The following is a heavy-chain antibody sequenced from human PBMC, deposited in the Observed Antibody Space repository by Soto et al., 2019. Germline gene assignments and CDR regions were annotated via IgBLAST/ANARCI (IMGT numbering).Heavy chain of an antibody. J-gene: IGHJ6*02. V-gene: IGHV3-48*02. D-gene: IGHD3-9*01. Sequence: GGSLRLSCAASGFTFSSYSMNWVRQAPGKGLEWVSYISSSSSTIYYADSVKGRFTISRDNAKNSLYLQMNSLRDEDTAVYYCARDPSRGYFDWLFQYGMDVWGQGTTVTVS. CDR3: ARDPSRGYFDWLFQYGMDV. CDR1: GFTFSSYS. CDR2: ISSSSSTI.